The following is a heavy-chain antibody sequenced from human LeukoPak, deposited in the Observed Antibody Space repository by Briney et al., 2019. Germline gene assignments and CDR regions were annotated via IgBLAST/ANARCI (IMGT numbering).Heavy chain of an antibody. CDR2: IYYSGST. D-gene: IGHD3-22*01. Sequence: SETLPLTCTVSGDSITTTDHYWGWIRQSPDKGLEWIGNIYYSGSTYYNPSLKSRLTISVDTSKNQLSLKLSSVTAADTAVYYCATGLSYYYDSSGWYYFDYWGQGTLVTVSS. CDR3: ATGLSYYYDSSGWYYFDY. J-gene: IGHJ4*02. CDR1: GDSITTTDHY. V-gene: IGHV4-39*07.